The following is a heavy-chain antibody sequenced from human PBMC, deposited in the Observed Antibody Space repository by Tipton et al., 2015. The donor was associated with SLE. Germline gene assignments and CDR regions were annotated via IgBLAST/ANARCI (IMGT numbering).Heavy chain of an antibody. CDR3: ARGRQYYYYGMDV. CDR1: GGSISSHY. V-gene: IGHV4-59*11. CDR2: IYYSGST. Sequence: TLSLTCTVSGGSISSHYWSWIRQPPGKGLEWIGYIYYSGSTNYNPSLKSRVTISVDTSKNQFSLKLSSVTAADTAVYYCARGRQYYYYGMDVWGQGTTVTVSS. J-gene: IGHJ6*02.